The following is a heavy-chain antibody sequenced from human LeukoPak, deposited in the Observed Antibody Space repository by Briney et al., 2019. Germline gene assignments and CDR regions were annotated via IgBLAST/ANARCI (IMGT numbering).Heavy chain of an antibody. J-gene: IGHJ6*03. CDR3: ARAVDNYYFYYMDV. Sequence: GGSLRLSCATSGFTLSSFSMNWVRQAPGKWLEWVSSISSSSSYIYYADSMKGRFTVSRDNAKNSLYLQMNSLRAEDTAVYYCARAVDNYYFYYMDVWGKGTTVIVSS. D-gene: IGHD2-2*01. CDR1: GFTLSSFS. CDR2: ISSSSSYI. V-gene: IGHV3-21*06.